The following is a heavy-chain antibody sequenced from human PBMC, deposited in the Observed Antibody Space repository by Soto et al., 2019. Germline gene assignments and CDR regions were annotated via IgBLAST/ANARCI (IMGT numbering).Heavy chain of an antibody. CDR3: ARVGYYDSSGYYRNWFDP. J-gene: IGHJ5*02. D-gene: IGHD3-22*01. CDR2: IYYSGST. Sequence: SETLSLTCTVSGGSISSGDYYWSWIRQPPGKGLEWIGYIYYSGSTYYNPSLKSRVTISVDTSKNQFSPKPSSVTAADTAVYYCARVGYYDSSGYYRNWFDPWGQGTLVTVSS. V-gene: IGHV4-30-4*01. CDR1: GGSISSGDYY.